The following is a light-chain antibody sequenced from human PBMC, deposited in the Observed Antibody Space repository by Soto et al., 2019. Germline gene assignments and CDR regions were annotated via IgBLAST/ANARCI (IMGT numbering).Light chain of an antibody. V-gene: IGKV3-11*01. Sequence: EIVLTQSPATLSLSPGERATLSCRASQSVSSYFAWYQQKPGQAPRLLIYDASNRATGIPARFSGSGSGTAFTLTISSLEPEDFAVYYCQQRSNWPLLTFGGGTKVEIK. J-gene: IGKJ4*01. CDR1: QSVSSY. CDR3: QQRSNWPLLT. CDR2: DAS.